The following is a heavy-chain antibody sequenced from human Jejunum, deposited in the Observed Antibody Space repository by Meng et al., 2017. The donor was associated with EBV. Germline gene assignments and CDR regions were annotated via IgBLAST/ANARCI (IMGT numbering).Heavy chain of an antibody. D-gene: IGHD2-2*01. CDR1: GYSFTSRA. CDR3: ARGEGGCCSSSSCYLGT. J-gene: IGHJ4*02. Sequence: QGQLVQSGSELRPPGASVKVSCKASGYSFTSRAMHWVRQAPGQGLEWMGWINTDTRNPTYAQGLTGRFVFSLDTSVSTAYLQISSLKAEDTAVYYCARGEGGCCSSSSCYLGTWGQGTLVTVSS. CDR2: INTDTRNP. V-gene: IGHV7-4-1*02.